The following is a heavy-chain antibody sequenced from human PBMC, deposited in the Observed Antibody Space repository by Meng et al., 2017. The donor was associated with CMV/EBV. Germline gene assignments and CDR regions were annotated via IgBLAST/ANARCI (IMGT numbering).Heavy chain of an antibody. D-gene: IGHD2-2*01. V-gene: IGHV3-23*01. CDR3: AKVGGYCSSTSCSDY. J-gene: IGHJ4*02. CDR1: GFTFSSYA. CDR2: ISGSGGST. Sequence: SGFTFSSYAMSWVRQYPGKGLEWVSAISGSGGSTYYADSVKGRFTISRDNSKNTLYLQMNSLRAEDTAVYYCAKVGGYCSSTSCSDYWGQGTLVTVSS.